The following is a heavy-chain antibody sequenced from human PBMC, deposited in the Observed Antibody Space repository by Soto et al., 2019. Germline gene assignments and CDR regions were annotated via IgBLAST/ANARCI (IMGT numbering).Heavy chain of an antibody. D-gene: IGHD1-26*01. V-gene: IGHV3-15*05. Sequence: LRLSCAASGFTFNSAWMTWVRQAPGKGLECVGRIKNKAEGGTTEYTAPVKGRFTISRDDSKNTLYLQMNSLKTEDTAVYYCTTYSGTSLDFWGQGTLVTVSS. CDR2: IKNKAEGGTT. CDR1: GFTFNSAW. CDR3: TTYSGTSLDF. J-gene: IGHJ4*01.